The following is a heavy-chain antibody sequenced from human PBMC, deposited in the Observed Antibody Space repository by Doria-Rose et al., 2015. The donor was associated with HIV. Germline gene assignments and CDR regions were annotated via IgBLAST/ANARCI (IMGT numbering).Heavy chain of an antibody. Sequence: QITLKESGPVLVRPTETLTLTCTVSGVSLSSPGMGVSWIRQPPGKALEWLAHIFSDYDRFDKTSLKSRLTISRVTSKGQVGLTMTDMDPVDTATYYCARIKSSRWYHKYYFDFWGQGTLVIVSA. J-gene: IGHJ4*02. CDR2: IFSDYDR. CDR3: ARIKSSRWYHKYYFDF. CDR1: GVSLSSPGMG. V-gene: IGHV2-26*01. D-gene: IGHD6-13*01.